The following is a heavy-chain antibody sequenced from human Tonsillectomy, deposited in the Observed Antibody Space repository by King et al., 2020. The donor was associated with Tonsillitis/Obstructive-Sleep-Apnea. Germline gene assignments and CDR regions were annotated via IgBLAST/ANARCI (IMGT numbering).Heavy chain of an antibody. V-gene: IGHV3-11*05. CDR3: ARMMGMVQLEFFDY. CDR2: ISSSSSYT. D-gene: IGHD6-13*01. Sequence: VQLVESGGGLVKTGGSLRLSCAASGFTFSDYYMSWIRQAPGKGLEWVSYISSSSSYTNDADSVKGRFTISRDNGKNSLYLQMNSLGAEETAVYYCARMMGMVQLEFFDYWGQGTLCTVSS. CDR1: GFTFSDYY. J-gene: IGHJ4*02.